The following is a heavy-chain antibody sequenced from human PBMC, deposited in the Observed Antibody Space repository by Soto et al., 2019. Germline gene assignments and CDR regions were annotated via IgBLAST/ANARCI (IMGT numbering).Heavy chain of an antibody. Sequence: PGGSLRLSCAASGFTFDDYAMHWVRQAPGKGLEWVSGISWNSGSIGYADSVKGRFTISRDNAKNSLYLQMNSLRAEDTALYYCAKDIKKLALYYYYGMDVWGQGTTVTVYS. CDR2: ISWNSGSI. J-gene: IGHJ6*02. CDR1: GFTFDDYA. V-gene: IGHV3-9*01. D-gene: IGHD6-6*01. CDR3: AKDIKKLALYYYYGMDV.